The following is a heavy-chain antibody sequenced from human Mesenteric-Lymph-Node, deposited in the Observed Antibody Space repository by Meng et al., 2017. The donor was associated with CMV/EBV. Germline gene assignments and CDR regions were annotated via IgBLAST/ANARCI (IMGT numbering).Heavy chain of an antibody. J-gene: IGHJ4*02. CDR3: ARVKGIQLWLFDPVDY. CDR1: GFTFSSSS. D-gene: IGHD5-18*01. V-gene: IGHV3-21*01. CDR2: ISSSSSFT. Sequence: GESLKISCEVSGFTFSSSSMNWFRQAPGKGLEWVSSISSSSSFTHYEDSVKGRFTISRDNARNSLYLQMNSLRAEDTAVYYCARVKGIQLWLFDPVDYWGQGTLVTVSS.